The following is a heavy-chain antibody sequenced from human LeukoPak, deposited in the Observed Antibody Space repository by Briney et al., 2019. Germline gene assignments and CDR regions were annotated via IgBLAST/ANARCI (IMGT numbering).Heavy chain of an antibody. CDR1: GFAFKMFD. J-gene: IGHJ4*02. D-gene: IGHD2-15*01. V-gene: IGHV3-23*01. Sequence: GGSLRLSCAVTGFAFKMFDIDWVRQAPVKGLEWVSGLSRGGCSKNYADCVKGRFTIFRDKSQNSVFLQMNSLRPEDTAVYYCARAQRIRHCSEGVCTEGYYFDYWGQGTLVTVSS. CDR3: ARAQRIRHCSEGVCTEGYYFDY. CDR2: LSRGGCSK.